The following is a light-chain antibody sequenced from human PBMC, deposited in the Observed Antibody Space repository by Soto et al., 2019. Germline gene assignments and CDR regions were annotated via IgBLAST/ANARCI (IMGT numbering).Light chain of an antibody. V-gene: IGKV3-20*01. Sequence: EIVLTQSPGTLSLSPGERATLSCRASQSVSSSYLAWYQQKPGQAPRLLIYGASSRATSIPDRFRCRGSGTDFTLTTSRPTPEDFAVYYCQQYGSSPLYTVGQGTKLEIK. J-gene: IGKJ2*01. CDR3: QQYGSSPLYT. CDR1: QSVSSSY. CDR2: GAS.